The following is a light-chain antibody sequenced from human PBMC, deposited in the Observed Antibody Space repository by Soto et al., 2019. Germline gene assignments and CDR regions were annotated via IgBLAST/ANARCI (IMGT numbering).Light chain of an antibody. V-gene: IGKV1-5*01. Sequence: IQMTQSPSSLSASVGDRVTISCRASQSISNWLAWYQQKPGTAPKLLIYDASSLESGVPSRFSGSGSGTEFTLTISSLQPDDFATYYCQQYNSYPDAWTFGQGTKVDIK. CDR2: DAS. CDR3: QQYNSYPDAWT. J-gene: IGKJ1*01. CDR1: QSISNW.